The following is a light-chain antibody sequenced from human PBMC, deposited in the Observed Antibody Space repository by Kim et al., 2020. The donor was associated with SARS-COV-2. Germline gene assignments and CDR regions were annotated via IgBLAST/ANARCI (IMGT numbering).Light chain of an antibody. V-gene: IGKV1D-16*01. J-gene: IGKJ1*01. CDR3: QQYDSYTRT. Sequence: DIQMTQSPSSLSASVGDRVTITCRASQGISSWLAWYQQKPEKAPKCLIYAASSLQSGVPSRFSGSGSGTDFTLSISNLQPEDFATYYCQQYDSYTRTFGQGTKVDIK. CDR2: AAS. CDR1: QGISSW.